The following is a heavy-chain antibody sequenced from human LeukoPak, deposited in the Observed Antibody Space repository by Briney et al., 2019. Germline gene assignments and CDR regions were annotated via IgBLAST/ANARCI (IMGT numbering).Heavy chain of an antibody. CDR3: ATRWILDV. D-gene: IGHD5-12*01. J-gene: IGHJ6*02. CDR2: IKQDGNEK. Sequence: GGSLRLSCAASGLTFSSYWMTWVRQAPGKGLERVANIKQDGNEKYYVDSVKGRFTISRDNAKNSLYPQMNSLRVGDTAVYYCATRWILDVWGQGTTVTVSS. V-gene: IGHV3-7*01. CDR1: GLTFSSYW.